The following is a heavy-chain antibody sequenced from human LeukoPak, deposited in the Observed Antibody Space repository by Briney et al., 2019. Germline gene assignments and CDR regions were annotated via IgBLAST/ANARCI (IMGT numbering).Heavy chain of an antibody. CDR1: RFTFSNYG. J-gene: IGHJ6*02. Sequence: GGSLRLSCAASRFTFSNYGMHWARQAPGKGLEWVTVIWYDGSNKDYADSVKGRFTISRDNSKNTLYLQMNSLRAEDTAVYYCARGGYSGSYYGMDVWGQGTTVTVSS. CDR3: ARGGYSGSYYGMDV. V-gene: IGHV3-33*01. CDR2: IWYDGSNK. D-gene: IGHD1-26*01.